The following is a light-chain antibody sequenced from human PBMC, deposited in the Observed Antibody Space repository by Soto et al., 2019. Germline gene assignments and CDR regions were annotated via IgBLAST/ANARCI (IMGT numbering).Light chain of an antibody. CDR1: QFNRND. J-gene: IGKJ4*01. CDR3: LQDYTYPLT. V-gene: IGKV1-6*02. Sequence: ATQMTQSPSSLSASVGDRVTITCRASQFNRNDLGWYQQKPGKAPKLLIFVASKLQSGVPSRFSGSGSGTDFTLTISSLQPEDFATYYCLQDYTYPLTFGGGTRVEIK. CDR2: VAS.